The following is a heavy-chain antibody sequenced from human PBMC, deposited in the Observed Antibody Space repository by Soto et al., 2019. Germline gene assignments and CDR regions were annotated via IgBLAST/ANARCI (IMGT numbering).Heavy chain of an antibody. CDR3: ARGRAPWDV. Sequence: EVQLVESGGGLVQPGGSLRLSCGASGFTFSTNWMSWVRQAPGKGLEWVANIKQGGSEKYYVVSVKGRFTITRDDARNSVYLQMNSLRDEDTAVYYCARGRAPWDVWGQGTTVTVSS. D-gene: IGHD3-10*01. V-gene: IGHV3-7*01. J-gene: IGHJ6*02. CDR1: GFTFSTNW. CDR2: IKQGGSEK.